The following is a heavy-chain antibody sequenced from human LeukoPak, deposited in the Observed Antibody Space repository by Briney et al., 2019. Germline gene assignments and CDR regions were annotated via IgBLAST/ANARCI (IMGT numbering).Heavy chain of an antibody. CDR3: ARDLSVTTRDDAFDI. CDR2: IYYSGRT. CDR1: GGSISSYY. V-gene: IGHV4-59*01. Sequence: SDTLSLTCTVSGGSISSYYSTWIRQPPGKGLECLGYIYYSGRTTYNPPRKSRVTISVDTSKNQFSLKLSSVTAADTAVYYCARDLSVTTRDDAFDIWGQGTMVTVPS. J-gene: IGHJ3*02. D-gene: IGHD5-18*01.